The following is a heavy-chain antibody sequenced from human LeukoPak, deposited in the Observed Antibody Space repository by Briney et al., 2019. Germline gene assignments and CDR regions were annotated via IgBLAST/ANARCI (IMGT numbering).Heavy chain of an antibody. J-gene: IGHJ3*02. CDR3: ARRMATMLAFDI. V-gene: IGHV4-39*01. CDR2: IYYTGST. Sequence: SETLSLTCTVSGGSISSSSYYWGWIRQPPGKGRAWIGNIYYTGSTYYNPSLKSRVTISVDTSKNQFSLKLSSVTAADTAVYYCARRMATMLAFDIWGQGTMVTVSS. D-gene: IGHD5-24*01. CDR1: GGSISSSSYY.